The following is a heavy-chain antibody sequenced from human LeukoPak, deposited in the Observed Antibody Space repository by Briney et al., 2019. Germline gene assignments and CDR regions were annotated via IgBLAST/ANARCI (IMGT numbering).Heavy chain of an antibody. J-gene: IGHJ5*02. CDR3: ARGSIVVVPAAMAWFDP. Sequence: PSQTLSLTCTVSGGSISSGGYYWSWIRQHPGKGLEWIGYIYYSGSTYYNPSLQSRVTISVDTSKNQFSLTLSSVTAADTAVYYCARGSIVVVPAAMAWFDPWGQGTLVTVSS. D-gene: IGHD2-2*01. CDR2: IYYSGST. CDR1: GGSISSGGYY. V-gene: IGHV4-31*03.